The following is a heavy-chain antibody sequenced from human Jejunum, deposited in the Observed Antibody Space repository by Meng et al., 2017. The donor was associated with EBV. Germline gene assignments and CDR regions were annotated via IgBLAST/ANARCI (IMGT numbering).Heavy chain of an antibody. D-gene: IGHD1-26*01. CDR3: ARDRRVGSYDY. Sequence: QVQLVQSGPELRQPAASVKVSCKAAGYIFTTYSMNWVRQAPGQGLEWMGYISYNTGNPSYAQGFTGRFVFSWDTSVNTAYLQISSLRAEDTAVYYCARDRRVGSYDYRGQGTLVTVSS. CDR2: ISYNTGNP. J-gene: IGHJ4*02. V-gene: IGHV7-4-1*02. CDR1: GYIFTTYS.